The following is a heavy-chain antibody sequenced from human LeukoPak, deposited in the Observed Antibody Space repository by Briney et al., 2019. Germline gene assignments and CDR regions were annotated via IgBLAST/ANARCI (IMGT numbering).Heavy chain of an antibody. CDR1: GFTFSSYS. Sequence: GGSLRLSCAASGFTFSSYSMNWVRQAPGKGLEWVSSISSSSSYIYYADSVKGRFTISRDNAKNSLYLQMNSLRAEDTAVYYCARFRRPGYCTNGVCYRHFDYLGQGTLVTVSS. J-gene: IGHJ4*02. CDR3: ARFRRPGYCTNGVCYRHFDY. V-gene: IGHV3-21*01. D-gene: IGHD2-8*01. CDR2: ISSSSSYI.